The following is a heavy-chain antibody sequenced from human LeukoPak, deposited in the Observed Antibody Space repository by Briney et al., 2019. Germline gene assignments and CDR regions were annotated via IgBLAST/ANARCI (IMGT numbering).Heavy chain of an antibody. CDR2: INHSGST. D-gene: IGHD1-14*01. CDR3: ARGRFRNPFDY. CDR1: GGSFSGYY. V-gene: IGHV4-34*01. J-gene: IGHJ4*02. Sequence: SETLSLTCAVYGGSFSGYYWSWIRQPPGKGLEWIGEINHSGSTNYNPSLKSRVTISVDTSKNQFSLKLSSVTAADTAVYYCARGRFRNPFDYWGQGTLVTVSS.